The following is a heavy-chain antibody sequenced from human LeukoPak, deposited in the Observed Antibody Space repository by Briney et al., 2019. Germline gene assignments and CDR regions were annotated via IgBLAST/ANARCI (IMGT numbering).Heavy chain of an antibody. V-gene: IGHV4-59*08. J-gene: IGHJ6*02. D-gene: IGHD3-10*01. CDR1: GGSISSYY. CDR2: IYYSGST. Sequence: SETLSLTCTVSGGSISSYYWSWIRQPPGKGLEWIGYIYYSGSTNYNPSLKSRVNISVDTSKNQFSLKLSSVTAADTAVYYCARQGEAPGELWFGLQGPQYYYGMDVWGQGTTVTVSS. CDR3: ARQGEAPGELWFGLQGPQYYYGMDV.